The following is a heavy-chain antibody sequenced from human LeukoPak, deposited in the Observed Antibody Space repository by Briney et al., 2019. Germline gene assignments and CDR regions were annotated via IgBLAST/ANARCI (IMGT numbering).Heavy chain of an antibody. CDR1: GSTFSSHT. Sequence: GGSLRLSCAASGSTFSSHTMNWVRQAPGKGLEWISYISNTGSVIYYADSVKGRFTISRDNAKNSLYLQMNSLRAEDTAVYYCARVYDWGPFDYWGQGTLVTVSS. V-gene: IGHV3-48*04. CDR3: ARVYDWGPFDY. J-gene: IGHJ4*02. CDR2: ISNTGSVI. D-gene: IGHD3-16*01.